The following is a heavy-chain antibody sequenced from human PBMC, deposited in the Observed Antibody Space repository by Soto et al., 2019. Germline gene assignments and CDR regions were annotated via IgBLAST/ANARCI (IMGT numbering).Heavy chain of an antibody. CDR1: GGTFSRYS. D-gene: IGHD2-2*01. J-gene: IGHJ6*02. Sequence: ASVKVSCKASGGTFSRYSITWLRQAPGHGLEWIGRIIPIFGIASYAQKFQGRVTITADESTSTAYMELSSLRSDDTAVYYCAREVRDRETGLVPAAIDGMDVWGQGTTVTVSS. V-gene: IGHV1-69*13. CDR3: AREVRDRETGLVPAAIDGMDV. CDR2: IIPIFGIA.